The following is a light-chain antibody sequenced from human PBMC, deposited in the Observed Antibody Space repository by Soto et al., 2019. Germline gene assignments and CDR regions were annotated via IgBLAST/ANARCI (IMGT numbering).Light chain of an antibody. CDR3: QQYGDLLLT. CDR1: QDIRYY. Sequence: DIQMTQSPSSLSASVGDRVTITCQASQDIRYYLNWYQQKPGKAPKLLIYDASHLETGVPSRFSGSGSGTDFTFTISSLQPEDIATYFCQQYGDLLLTFGGGTKVEI. V-gene: IGKV1-33*01. J-gene: IGKJ4*01. CDR2: DAS.